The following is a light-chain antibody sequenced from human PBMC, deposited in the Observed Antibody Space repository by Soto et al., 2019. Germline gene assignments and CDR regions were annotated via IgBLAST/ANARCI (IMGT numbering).Light chain of an antibody. V-gene: IGLV2-14*03. CDR3: SSYTSTSTLYV. CDR1: SSDVGGYNY. Sequence: QSALTQHASVSGSPGQSITISCTGTSSDVGGYNYVSWYQHHPGKAPKLMIYDVSSRPSGVSDRFSGSKSGNTASLTISGLQAEDEAAYHCSSYTSTSTLYVFGTGTKLTVL. J-gene: IGLJ1*01. CDR2: DVS.